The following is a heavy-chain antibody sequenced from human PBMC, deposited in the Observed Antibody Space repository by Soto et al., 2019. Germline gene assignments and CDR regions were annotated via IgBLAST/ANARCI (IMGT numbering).Heavy chain of an antibody. D-gene: IGHD3-10*01. CDR2: VSPEEAIK. J-gene: IGHJ4*01. CDR3: AKDMFRRVPDYFDY. V-gene: IGHV3-30-3*01. CDR1: GFTFSYYE. Sequence: QVQLVESGGGVVQSGRSLRLSCAASGFTFSYYEMHWVRQAPGKGLEWVAVVSPEEAIKIYSESVKGRFTVSRDNSKSTLYLQMDSLRPDDTAVYYCAKDMFRRVPDYFDYWGHGTLVTVSS.